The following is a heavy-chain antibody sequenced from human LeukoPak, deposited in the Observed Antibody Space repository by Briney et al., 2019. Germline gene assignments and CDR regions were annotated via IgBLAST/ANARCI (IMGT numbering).Heavy chain of an antibody. Sequence: ASVKVSCKASGYTFTSYAMNWVRQAPGQGLEWMGWINTNTGNPTYAQGFTGRFVFSLVTSVSTAYLQIGSLKAEDTAVYYCASDYCGGDCYYAFDIWGQGTMVTVSS. CDR1: GYTFTSYA. V-gene: IGHV7-4-1*01. J-gene: IGHJ3*02. CDR2: INTNTGNP. D-gene: IGHD2-21*02. CDR3: ASDYCGGDCYYAFDI.